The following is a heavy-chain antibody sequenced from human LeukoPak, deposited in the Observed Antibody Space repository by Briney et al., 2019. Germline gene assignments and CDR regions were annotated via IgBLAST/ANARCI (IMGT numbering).Heavy chain of an antibody. V-gene: IGHV3-53*01. D-gene: IGHD2-15*01. CDR2: IFSGDTT. J-gene: IGHJ4*02. CDR3: ARGVVVAARTGYFDY. Sequence: GGSLRLSCAASGFTVSSYYMSWVRQAPGKGLEWVSAIFSGDTTFYADSVKGRFTISRDSSKSTLYLQMNSLRAEDTAVYYCARGVVVAARTGYFDYWGQGTMVTVSS. CDR1: GFTVSSYY.